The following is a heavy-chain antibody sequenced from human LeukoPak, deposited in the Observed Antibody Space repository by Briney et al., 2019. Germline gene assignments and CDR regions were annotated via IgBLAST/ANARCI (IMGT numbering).Heavy chain of an antibody. CDR2: ISVYNGNT. V-gene: IGHV1-18*01. CDR3: ARDYYGSGSYYRPRRHFDY. D-gene: IGHD3-10*01. CDR1: GYTFTSYG. J-gene: IGHJ4*02. Sequence: ASGKVSCKASGYTFTSYGISWVRQAPGQGLEWMGWISVYNGNTNYAQKLQGRVTMTTDTSTSTAYMELRSMRSDDTAVYYCARDYYGSGSYYRPRRHFDYWGQGTLVTVSS.